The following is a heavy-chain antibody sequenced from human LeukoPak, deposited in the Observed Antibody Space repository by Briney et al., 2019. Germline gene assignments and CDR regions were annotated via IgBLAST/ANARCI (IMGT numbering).Heavy chain of an antibody. D-gene: IGHD3-22*01. CDR2: INHSGST. V-gene: IGHV4-34*01. CDR3: ARLYYDSSGAGDW. CDR1: GGSFSDYY. J-gene: IGHJ4*02. Sequence: SETLSLTCAVYGGSFSDYYWNWIRQPPGKGLEWIGEINHSGSTKYNPSLKSRVTMSVETSKNQFSLKVTSVTAADTAVYYCARLYYDSSGAGDWWGQGTLVTVSS.